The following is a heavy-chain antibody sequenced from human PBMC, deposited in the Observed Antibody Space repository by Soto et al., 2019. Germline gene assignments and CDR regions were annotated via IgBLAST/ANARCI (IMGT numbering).Heavy chain of an antibody. CDR3: SRCGGANGD. J-gene: IGHJ1*01. CDR2: INAGNGNT. V-gene: IGHV1-3*01. Sequence: QVQLVQSGAEVKKPGASVKVSCKASGYTFTSYAMHWVRQAPGQRLEWMGWINAGNGNTKYSQKFQGRVTITRDTSASTAKMELSRLRSGDTAVYYFSRCGGANGDWGKGTVVTVSP. CDR1: GYTFTSYA. D-gene: IGHD1-26*01.